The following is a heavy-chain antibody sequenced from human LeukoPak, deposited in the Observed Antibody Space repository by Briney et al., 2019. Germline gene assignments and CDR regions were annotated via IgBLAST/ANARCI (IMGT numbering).Heavy chain of an antibody. Sequence: GGSLRLSCAASGFTFSSYGMSWVRQAPGKGLEWVSAISGSGGSTYYADSVKGRFTISRDNSKNTLYLQMNSLRAEDTAVYYCAKHDGSGYRYSFDYWGQGTLVTVSS. CDR1: GFTFSSYG. CDR2: ISGSGGST. D-gene: IGHD3-22*01. CDR3: AKHDGSGYRYSFDY. V-gene: IGHV3-23*01. J-gene: IGHJ4*02.